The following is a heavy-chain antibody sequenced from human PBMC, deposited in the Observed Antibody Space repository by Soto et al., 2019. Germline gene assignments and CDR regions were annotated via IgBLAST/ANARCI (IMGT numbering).Heavy chain of an antibody. CDR1: GFTFSSYA. CDR2: ISGSGGST. CDR3: AKSWYYYGSGSSPHFDY. V-gene: IGHV3-23*01. D-gene: IGHD3-10*01. J-gene: IGHJ4*02. Sequence: EVQLLESGGGLVQPGGSLRLSCAASGFTFSSYAMSWVRQAPGKGLEWVSAISGSGGSTYYADSVKGRFTISRDNSKNTRDLQMNSLRAEDTAVYYCAKSWYYYGSGSSPHFDYWGQGTLVTVSS.